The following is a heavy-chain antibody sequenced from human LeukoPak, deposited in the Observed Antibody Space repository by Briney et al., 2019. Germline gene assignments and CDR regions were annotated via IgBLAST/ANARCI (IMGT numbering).Heavy chain of an antibody. Sequence: GGSLRLSCAASGFTVSSNYMSWVRQAPGKGLEWVSVIYSGGSTYYADSVKGRFTIFRDNSKNTLYLQMNSLRAEDTAVYYCARPLWFGEPIDYWGQGTLVTVSS. CDR2: IYSGGST. CDR1: GFTVSSNY. V-gene: IGHV3-66*01. D-gene: IGHD3-10*01. J-gene: IGHJ4*02. CDR3: ARPLWFGEPIDY.